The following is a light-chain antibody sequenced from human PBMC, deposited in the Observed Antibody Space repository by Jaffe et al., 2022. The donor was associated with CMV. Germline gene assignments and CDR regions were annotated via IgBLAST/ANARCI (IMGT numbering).Light chain of an antibody. J-gene: IGLJ2*01. CDR1: FSNIGSNS. Sequence: QSVLTQPPSASGTPGQRVTISCSGTFSNIGSNSVNWYQLLPGTAPKLLIYTNNQRPSGVPDRFSGSKSGTSASLAISGLQSEDEADYFCAAWGDSLNGPVFGGGTKLTVL. CDR3: AAWGDSLNGPV. V-gene: IGLV1-44*01. CDR2: TNN.